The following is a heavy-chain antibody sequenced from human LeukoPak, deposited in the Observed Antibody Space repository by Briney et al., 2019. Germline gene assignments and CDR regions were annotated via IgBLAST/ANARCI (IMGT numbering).Heavy chain of an antibody. Sequence: GASVKVSCKASGYTFTSYDINWVRQATGQGLEWMGWMNPNSGNTGYAQKFQGRVTITRNTSISTAYMELSSLRSEDTAVYYCARGNYYYDSSGQGYDAFDIWGQGTMVTVSS. J-gene: IGHJ3*02. V-gene: IGHV1-8*03. CDR1: GYTFTSYD. CDR3: ARGNYYYDSSGQGYDAFDI. CDR2: MNPNSGNT. D-gene: IGHD3-22*01.